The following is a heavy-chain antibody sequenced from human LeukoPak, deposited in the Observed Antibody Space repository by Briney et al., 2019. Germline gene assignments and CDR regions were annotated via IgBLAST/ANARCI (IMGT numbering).Heavy chain of an antibody. Sequence: GGSLRLSCAASGFTFSSYSMNWVRQAPGKGLEWVSSISSSSGYIYYADSVKGRFTISRDNAKNSLYLQMNSLRAEDTAVYYCARYFQPGYCSSTSCYGTHYYYYYMDVWGKGTTVTISS. D-gene: IGHD2-2*03. V-gene: IGHV3-21*01. CDR3: ARYFQPGYCSSTSCYGTHYYYYYMDV. CDR1: GFTFSSYS. CDR2: ISSSSGYI. J-gene: IGHJ6*03.